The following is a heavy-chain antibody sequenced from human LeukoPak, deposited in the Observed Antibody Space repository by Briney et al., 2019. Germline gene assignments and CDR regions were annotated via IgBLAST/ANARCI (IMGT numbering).Heavy chain of an antibody. CDR2: INPNSGGT. Sequence: ASVKVSCKASGYTFTGYYMHWVRQAPGQGLEWMGWINPNSGGTNYAQKFQGGVTVTRDTSISTAYMELSRLRSDDTAVYYCARDKRFLEWLWDYWGQGTLVTVSS. V-gene: IGHV1-2*02. CDR1: GYTFTGYY. J-gene: IGHJ4*02. CDR3: ARDKRFLEWLWDY. D-gene: IGHD3-3*01.